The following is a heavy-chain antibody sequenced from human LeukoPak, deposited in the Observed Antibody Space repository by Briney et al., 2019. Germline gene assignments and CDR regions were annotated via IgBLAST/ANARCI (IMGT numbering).Heavy chain of an antibody. V-gene: IGHV4-59*01. Sequence: SETLSLTCTVSGGSISSYYWNWIRQPPGKGLEWIGYIYYSGSTNYNPSLKSRVTISVDTSKNQFSLKLSSVTAADTAVYYCARDVLSSSWRGYSYGYFDYWGQGTLVTVSS. CDR2: IYYSGST. J-gene: IGHJ4*02. D-gene: IGHD5-18*01. CDR1: GGSISSYY. CDR3: ARDVLSSSWRGYSYGYFDY.